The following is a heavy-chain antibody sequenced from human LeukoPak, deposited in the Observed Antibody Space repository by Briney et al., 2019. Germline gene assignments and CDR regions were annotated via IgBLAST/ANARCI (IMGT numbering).Heavy chain of an antibody. CDR2: INPSGGST. CDR3: ASQLSYSSSWYSFDY. V-gene: IGHV1-46*01. D-gene: IGHD6-13*01. Sequence: ASVKVSCKASGYTFTSYYMHWVRQAPGQGLEWMGIINPSGGSTSYAQKFQGRVTMTRDTSTSTVYMELSSLRSGDTAVYYCASQLSYSSSWYSFDYWGQGTLVTVSS. J-gene: IGHJ4*02. CDR1: GYTFTSYY.